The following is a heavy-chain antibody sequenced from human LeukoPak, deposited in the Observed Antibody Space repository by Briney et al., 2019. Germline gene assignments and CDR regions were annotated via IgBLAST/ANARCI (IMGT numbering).Heavy chain of an antibody. V-gene: IGHV3-21*01. CDR3: ASGGSSGWYHVDY. J-gene: IGHJ4*02. CDR2: ISSSSSYI. Sequence: PGGSLRLSCAASGFTFSSYSMNWVRQAPGKGLEWVSSISSSSSYIYYADSVKGRFTISRDNAKNSLYLQMNSLRAEDTAVYYCASGGSSGWYHVDYWGQGTLVTVSS. D-gene: IGHD6-19*01. CDR1: GFTFSSYS.